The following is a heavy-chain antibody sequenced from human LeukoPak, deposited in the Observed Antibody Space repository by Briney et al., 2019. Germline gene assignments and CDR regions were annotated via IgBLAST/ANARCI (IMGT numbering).Heavy chain of an antibody. D-gene: IGHD4-17*01. CDR2: INHSGST. V-gene: IGHV4-34*01. Sequence: SETLSLTCAVYGGSFSGYYWGWIRQPPGKGLEWIGEINHSGSTNYNPSLKSRVTISVNTSKNQFSLKLSSVTAADTAVYYCARSYGIFDYWGQGTLVTVSS. CDR3: ARSYGIFDY. J-gene: IGHJ4*02. CDR1: GGSFSGYY.